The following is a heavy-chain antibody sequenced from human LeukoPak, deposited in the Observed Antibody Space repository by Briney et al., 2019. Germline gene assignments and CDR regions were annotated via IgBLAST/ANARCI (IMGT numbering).Heavy chain of an antibody. CDR1: GYTFTSYY. J-gene: IGHJ4*02. CDR2: IIPIFGTA. Sequence: SVKVSCKASGYTFTSYYMHWVRQAPGQGLEWMGGIIPIFGTANYAQKFQGRVTITADKSTSTAYMELSSLRSEDTAVYYCARGPNDYGGKNDFDYWGQGTLVTVSS. CDR3: ARGPNDYGGKNDFDY. D-gene: IGHD4-23*01. V-gene: IGHV1-69*06.